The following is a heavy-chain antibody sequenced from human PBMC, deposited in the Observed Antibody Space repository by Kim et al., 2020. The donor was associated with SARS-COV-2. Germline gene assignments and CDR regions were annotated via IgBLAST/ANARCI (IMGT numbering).Heavy chain of an antibody. CDR2: ISGSGGST. D-gene: IGHD3-10*01. V-gene: IGHV3-23*01. CDR1: GFTFSSYA. J-gene: IGHJ4*02. Sequence: GGSLRLSCAASGFTFSSYAMSWVRQAPGKGLEWVSAISGSGGSTYYADSVKGRFTISRDNSKNTLYLQMNSLRAEDTAVYYCAKDRSTYYYGSGSRTTFDYWGQGTLVTVSS. CDR3: AKDRSTYYYGSGSRTTFDY.